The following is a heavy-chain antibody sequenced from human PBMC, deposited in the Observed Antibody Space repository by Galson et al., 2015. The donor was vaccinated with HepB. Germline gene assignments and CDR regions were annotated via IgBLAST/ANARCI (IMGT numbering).Heavy chain of an antibody. D-gene: IGHD3-22*01. CDR2: IIPIFGTA. CDR1: GGTFSSYA. CDR3: ARTSWEVVAAAFDI. V-gene: IGHV1-69*06. J-gene: IGHJ3*02. Sequence: SVKVSCKASGGTFSSYAISWVRQAPGQGLEWMGGIIPIFGTANYAQKFQGRVTITADKSTSTAYMELSSLRSEDTAVYYCARTSWEVVAAAFDIWGQGTMVTVSS.